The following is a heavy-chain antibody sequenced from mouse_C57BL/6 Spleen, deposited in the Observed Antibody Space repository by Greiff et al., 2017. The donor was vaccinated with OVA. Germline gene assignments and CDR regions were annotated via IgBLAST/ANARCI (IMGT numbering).Heavy chain of an antibody. V-gene: IGHV1-26*01. Sequence: VQLQQSGPELVKPGASVKISCKASGYTFTDYYMNWVKQSHGKSLEWIGDINPNNGGTSYTQKFKGKATLTVDKSSSTAYMELRSLTSEDSAVYYCASSWTDWYFDVWGTGTTGTVSS. CDR3: ASSWTDWYFDV. D-gene: IGHD3-3*01. CDR1: GYTFTDYY. CDR2: INPNNGGT. J-gene: IGHJ1*03.